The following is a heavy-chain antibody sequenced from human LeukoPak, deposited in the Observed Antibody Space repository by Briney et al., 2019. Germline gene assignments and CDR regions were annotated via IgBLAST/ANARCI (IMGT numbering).Heavy chain of an antibody. CDR2: IYYSGST. J-gene: IGHJ1*01. D-gene: IGHD3-22*01. CDR3: ARQEVTGYYYDSSGYCLAEYFQH. CDR1: AGSMSSYY. V-gene: IGHV4-59*08. Sequence: SETLSLTCTVSAGSMSSYYWSWIRQPPRKGLEWIGYIYYSGSTNYNPSLKRRVTIAVDTSRNQFSLKLRSVTAADTALYYCARQEVTGYYYDSSGYCLAEYFQHWGQGTLVTVSS.